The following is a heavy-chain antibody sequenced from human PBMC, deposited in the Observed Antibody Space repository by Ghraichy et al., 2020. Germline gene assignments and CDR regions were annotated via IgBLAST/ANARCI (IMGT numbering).Heavy chain of an antibody. CDR1: GFSIGSYS. CDR3: ARGSTVVRFYYYDGMDV. CDR2: ITSTSRFK. J-gene: IGHJ6*02. V-gene: IGHV3-48*02. D-gene: IGHD4-23*01. Sequence: ETLSLTCVGSGFSIGSYSMNWVRQSPGKGLEWVSYITSTSRFKSYADSVKGRFTISRDNAQNSLSLQMSSLTDEDTAVYYCARGSTVVRFYYYDGMDVWGQGTTVTVSS.